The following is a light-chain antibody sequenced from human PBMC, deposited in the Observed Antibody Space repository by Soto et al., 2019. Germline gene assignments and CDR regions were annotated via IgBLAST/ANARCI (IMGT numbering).Light chain of an antibody. CDR3: QHNYNTPFT. Sequence: DIQMTQSPSSLSASVGDRVTITCRASQSISNYLNWYQQKPGKAPKLLIYAASSLQSGVPSRFSGSGSGTDFTLTISSLQPEDFATYYCQHNYNTPFTFGPGTKVDIK. J-gene: IGKJ3*01. CDR1: QSISNY. V-gene: IGKV1-39*01. CDR2: AAS.